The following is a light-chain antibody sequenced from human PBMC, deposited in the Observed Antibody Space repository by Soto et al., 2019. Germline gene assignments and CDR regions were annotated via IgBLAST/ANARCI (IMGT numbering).Light chain of an antibody. CDR1: QRVSSN. V-gene: IGKV3-15*01. J-gene: IGKJ1*01. CDR3: QQYNNWPPT. Sequence: EIVMTQSPATLSVSPGERATLSCRASQRVSSNLAWYQQRLGQAPRLLIYGASTRATGIPARFSGSGSGTEFTRIISSLQSEDFAVYYCQQYNNWPPTFGQGTQVEIK. CDR2: GAS.